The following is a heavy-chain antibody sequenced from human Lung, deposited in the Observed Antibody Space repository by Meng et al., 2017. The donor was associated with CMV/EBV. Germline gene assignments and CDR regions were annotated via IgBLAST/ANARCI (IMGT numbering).Heavy chain of an antibody. V-gene: IGHV3-7*04. Sequence: LXCAASGFTFSSHWMTWVRQAPGKGLEWVANINQDGSQKNYVDSVKGRFTISRDNAKNSLFLQMNSLRAEDTAVYYCARVAAAGRGMDVWGQGTTVAVSS. D-gene: IGHD6-13*01. CDR2: INQDGSQK. J-gene: IGHJ6*02. CDR1: GFTFSSHW. CDR3: ARVAAAGRGMDV.